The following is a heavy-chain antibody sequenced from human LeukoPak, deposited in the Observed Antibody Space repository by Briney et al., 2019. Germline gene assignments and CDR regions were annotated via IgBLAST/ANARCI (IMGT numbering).Heavy chain of an antibody. J-gene: IGHJ4*02. Sequence: PGGSLRLSCAASGFTFSSYWMSWVRQAPGKGLEWVANIKQDGSEKSKNSLYLQMNSLRAEDTAVYYCARDGGPDYDILLFDYWGQGTLVTVSS. D-gene: IGHD3-9*01. CDR2: IKQDGSEK. CDR3: ARDGGPDYDILLFDY. CDR1: GFTFSSYW. V-gene: IGHV3-7*01.